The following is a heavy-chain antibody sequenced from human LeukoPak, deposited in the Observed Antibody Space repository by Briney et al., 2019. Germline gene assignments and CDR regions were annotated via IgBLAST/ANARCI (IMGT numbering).Heavy chain of an antibody. Sequence: PGGSLRLSCAASGFTFSSYAMSWVRQAPGKGLEWVSAISGSGGSTYYADSVKGRFTISRDNSKNTLYLQMNSLRAEDAAVYYCARGREARHIVVWNNLRWFDPWGQGTLVTVSS. V-gene: IGHV3-23*01. CDR2: ISGSGGST. CDR1: GFTFSSYA. D-gene: IGHD2-21*01. CDR3: ARGREARHIVVWNNLRWFDP. J-gene: IGHJ5*02.